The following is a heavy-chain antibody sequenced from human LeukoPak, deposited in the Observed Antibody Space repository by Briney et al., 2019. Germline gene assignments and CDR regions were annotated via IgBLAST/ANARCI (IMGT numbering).Heavy chain of an antibody. D-gene: IGHD6-6*01. V-gene: IGHV4-39*01. CDR1: GGSISSSSYY. CDR2: IYYSGST. Sequence: SETLSLTCTVSGGSISSSSYYWGWIRQPPGKGLEWIGSIYYSGSTYYNPSLKSRVTISVDTSKNQFSLKLSSVTAADTAVYYCARLSFAEGGSSVDYWGQGTLVTVSS. CDR3: ARLSFAEGGSSVDY. J-gene: IGHJ4*02.